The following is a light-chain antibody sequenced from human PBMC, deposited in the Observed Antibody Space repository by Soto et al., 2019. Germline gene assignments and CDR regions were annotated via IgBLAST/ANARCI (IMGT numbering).Light chain of an antibody. V-gene: IGLV4-69*01. CDR3: QTWGTGPVL. Sequence: QSVLTQSPSASASLGASVKLTCTLSSGHSSYAIAWHQQQPEKGPRYLMKLNSDGSHSKGDGIPDRFSGSSSGAERYLTISSLQSEDEADYYCQTWGTGPVLFGGGTKQTVL. J-gene: IGLJ2*01. CDR2: LNSDGSH. CDR1: SGHSSYA.